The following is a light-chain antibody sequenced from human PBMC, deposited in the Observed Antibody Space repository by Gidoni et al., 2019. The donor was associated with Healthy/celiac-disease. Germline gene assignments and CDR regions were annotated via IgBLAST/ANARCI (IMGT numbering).Light chain of an antibody. Sequence: SYELTQPPSVSVSLGQMARITCSGEALPKKYAYWYQQKPGQFPVLVIYKDSERPSGIPERFSGSSSGTIVTLTISGVQAEDEADYYCLSADPEFGGGTKLTVL. J-gene: IGLJ2*01. CDR2: KDS. CDR1: ALPKKY. CDR3: LSADPE. V-gene: IGLV3-16*01.